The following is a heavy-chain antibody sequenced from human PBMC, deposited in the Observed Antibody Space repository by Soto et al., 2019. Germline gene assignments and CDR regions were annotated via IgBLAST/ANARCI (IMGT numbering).Heavy chain of an antibody. V-gene: IGHV4-31*03. J-gene: IGHJ6*03. Sequence: QVQLQESGPGLVKPSQTLSLTCTVSGGSISSGGYYWSWIRQHPGKGLEWIGYIYYSGSTYYNPSLKSRVTISVDTSKNQFSLKLSSVTAADTAVYYCARDIVVVPTVRNRGDYMDDWGKGTTVTVSS. CDR3: ARDIVVVPTVRNRGDYMDD. CDR1: GGSISSGGYY. CDR2: IYYSGST. D-gene: IGHD2-2*01.